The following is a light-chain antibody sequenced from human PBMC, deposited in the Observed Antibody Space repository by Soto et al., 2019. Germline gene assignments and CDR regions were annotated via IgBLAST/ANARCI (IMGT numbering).Light chain of an antibody. V-gene: IGKV1-8*01. Sequence: AIRMTQSPSSFSASTGDRVTITCRASQGITTYLAWYQQKPGKAPNLLIHDASILESGVPSRFSGSGSGTDFTLTISCLQSEDFATYYCQQYYDYPRTFVQGTKVEIK. CDR3: QQYYDYPRT. CDR1: QGITTY. CDR2: DAS. J-gene: IGKJ1*01.